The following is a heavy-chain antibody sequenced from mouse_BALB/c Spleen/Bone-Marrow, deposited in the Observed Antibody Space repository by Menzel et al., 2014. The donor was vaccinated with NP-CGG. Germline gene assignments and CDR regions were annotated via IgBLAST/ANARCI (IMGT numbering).Heavy chain of an antibody. D-gene: IGHD3-2*01. Sequence: EVQLQESGTVLARPGASVKMSCKASGYSFTSYWMYWIKQRPGQGLEWIGAIYPGNSGTSYNQNFKGKAKLTAVTSASTAYMELSSLTNEDSAVYYCARPRQLGLPYYFDYWGQGTTRTVSS. CDR3: ARPRQLGLPYYFDY. CDR1: GYSFTSYW. V-gene: IGHV1-5*01. J-gene: IGHJ2*01. CDR2: IYPGNSGT.